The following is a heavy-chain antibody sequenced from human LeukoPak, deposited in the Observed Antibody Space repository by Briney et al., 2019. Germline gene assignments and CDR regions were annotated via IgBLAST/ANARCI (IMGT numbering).Heavy chain of an antibody. CDR2: INPNSGAS. CDR3: ARVRYTSGWKNAFDV. V-gene: IGHV1-2*02. J-gene: IGHJ3*01. CDR1: GYTFSDYY. D-gene: IGHD6-19*01. Sequence: ASVTVSCTASGYTFSDYYLHWVRQAPGQGLEWMAWINPNSGASRDAQKFQGRITVTRDTSITTTYMELSGLTSDDSATYYCARVRYTSGWKNAFDVWGQGTMVTVSS.